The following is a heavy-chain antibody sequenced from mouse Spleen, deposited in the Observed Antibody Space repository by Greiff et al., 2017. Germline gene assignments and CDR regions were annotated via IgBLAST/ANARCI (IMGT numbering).Heavy chain of an antibody. V-gene: IGHV14-1*01. CDR3: TNDGRDDGAY. CDR2: IDPGDGDT. D-gene: IGHD1-2*01. J-gene: IGHJ3*01. Sequence: EVQLQESGAELVKPGASVKLSCTASGFTFTDYCMHWVKQRPGQGLEWIGRIDPGDGDTEYAPKFQGKATMTADTSSNTAYLQLSSLTYEDTAVYYCTNDGRDDGAYWGQGTLVTVSA. CDR1: GFTFTDYC.